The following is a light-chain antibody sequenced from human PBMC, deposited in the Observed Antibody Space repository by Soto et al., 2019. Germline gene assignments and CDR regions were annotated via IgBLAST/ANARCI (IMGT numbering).Light chain of an antibody. CDR2: GAS. V-gene: IGKV3-15*01. J-gene: IGKJ5*01. Sequence: EIVMTQSPPTLSVSPGERSTLPCRPSQIVRNNLAWYQQKPGQAPRLLIYGASTRATGIPARFSGSGSGTEFTLTISSLQSEDFAVYYCQQYNNWLITFGQGTRLEIK. CDR3: QQYNNWLIT. CDR1: QIVRNN.